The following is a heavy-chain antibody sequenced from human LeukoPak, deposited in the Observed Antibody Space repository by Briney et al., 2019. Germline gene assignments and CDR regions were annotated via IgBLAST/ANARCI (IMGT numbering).Heavy chain of an antibody. CDR3: ARLWFGELYP. CDR1: GGSFSGYY. D-gene: IGHD3-10*01. CDR2: INHSGST. Sequence: SETLSFTCAVYGGSFSGYYWSWIRQPPGKGLEWIGEINHSGSTNYNPSLKSRVTISVDTSKNQFSLKLSSVTAADTAVYYCARLWFGELYPWGQGTMVTVSS. J-gene: IGHJ3*01. V-gene: IGHV4-34*01.